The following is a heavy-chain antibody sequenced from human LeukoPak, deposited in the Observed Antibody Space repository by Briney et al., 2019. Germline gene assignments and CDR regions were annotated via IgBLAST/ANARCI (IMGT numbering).Heavy chain of an antibody. CDR3: ARGVSLVYNWFDP. V-gene: IGHV4-30-4*07. D-gene: IGHD2-8*01. J-gene: IGHJ5*02. CDR2: IYYSGST. Sequence: PSETLSLTCAVSGGSISSGGYSWSWIRQPPGKGLEWIGYIYYSGSTYYNPSLKSRVTMSVDLSKNQFSLNLTSVTAADTAVYYCARGVSLVYNWFDPWGQGTLVTVSS. CDR1: GGSISSGGYS.